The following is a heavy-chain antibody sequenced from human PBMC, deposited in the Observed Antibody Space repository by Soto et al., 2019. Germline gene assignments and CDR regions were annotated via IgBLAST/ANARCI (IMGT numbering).Heavy chain of an antibody. CDR1: GFTFSSYG. V-gene: IGHV3-30*18. Sequence: PGGSLRLSCAASGFTFSSYGMHWVRQAPGKGLEWVAVISYDGSNKYYADSVKGRFTISRDNSKNTLYLQMNSLRAEDTAVYYCAKDFARYDSSGYYPCDYWGQGT. CDR2: ISYDGSNK. J-gene: IGHJ4*02. D-gene: IGHD3-22*01. CDR3: AKDFARYDSSGYYPCDY.